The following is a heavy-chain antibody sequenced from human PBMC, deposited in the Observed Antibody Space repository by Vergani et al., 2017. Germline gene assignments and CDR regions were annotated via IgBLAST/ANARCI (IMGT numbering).Heavy chain of an antibody. CDR2: IIPIFGTA. D-gene: IGHD3-22*01. Sequence: QVQLVQSGAEVKKPGSSVKVSCKASGGTFSSYAISWVRQAPGQGLEWMGGIIPIFGTANYAQKFHGRVTITADESTSTAYMQLSSLRSEDTAVYYCATTYYYDSSGSNYFDYWGQGTLVTVSS. CDR1: GGTFSSYA. V-gene: IGHV1-69*01. J-gene: IGHJ4*02. CDR3: ATTYYYDSSGSNYFDY.